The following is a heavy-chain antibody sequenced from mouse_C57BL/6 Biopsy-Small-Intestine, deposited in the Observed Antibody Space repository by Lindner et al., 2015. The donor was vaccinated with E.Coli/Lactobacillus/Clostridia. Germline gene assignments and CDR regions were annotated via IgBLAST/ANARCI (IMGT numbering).Heavy chain of an antibody. CDR3: ARRFGTTGNFDV. J-gene: IGHJ1*03. V-gene: IGHV1-9*01. D-gene: IGHD4-1*01. CDR1: GYTFTGYW. Sequence: VQLQESGAELMKPGASVKLSCKATGYTFTGYWIEWIKQRPGHGLEWIGEFSPGSGGTGYNEKFKGEATFTADASSNTAYMQLSSLTPEDSAIYYCARRFGTTGNFDVWGTGTTVTVSS. CDR2: FSPGSGGT.